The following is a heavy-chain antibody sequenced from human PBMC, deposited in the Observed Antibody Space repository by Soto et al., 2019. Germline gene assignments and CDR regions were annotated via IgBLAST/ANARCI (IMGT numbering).Heavy chain of an antibody. V-gene: IGHV4-31*03. CDR3: ARGGCCISTSCPNWFDP. CDR2: IYYSGST. CDR1: GGSISSGGYY. J-gene: IGHJ5*02. Sequence: QVQLQESGPGLVKPSQTLSLTCTVSGGSISSGGYYWSWIRQHPGKGLEWIGYIYYSGSTYYNPSRKSRFTISVDKSKNQFSLKLSSLTAADTAVYYCARGGCCISTSCPNWFDPWGQGTLVTVSS. D-gene: IGHD2-2*01.